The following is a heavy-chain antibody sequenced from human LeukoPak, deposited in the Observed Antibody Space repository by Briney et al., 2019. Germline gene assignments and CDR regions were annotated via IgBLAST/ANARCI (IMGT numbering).Heavy chain of an antibody. V-gene: IGHV3-48*01. CDR2: ISSSSSTI. CDR3: AMDSYGPDDC. J-gene: IGHJ4*02. Sequence: GGSLRLSCAASGFTFSSYSINWVRQAPGKGLEWVSYISSSSSTIYHADSVKGRFTISRDNARNSLYLQMNSLRAEDTAVYYCAMDSYGPDDCWGQGTLVTVSS. CDR1: GFTFSSYS. D-gene: IGHD5-18*01.